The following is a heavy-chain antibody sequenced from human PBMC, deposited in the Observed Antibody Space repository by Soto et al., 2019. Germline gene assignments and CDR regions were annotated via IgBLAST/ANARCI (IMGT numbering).Heavy chain of an antibody. V-gene: IGHV3-21*01. J-gene: IGHJ4*02. D-gene: IGHD3-3*01. CDR1: GFTFSSYS. Sequence: PGGSLRLSCAASGFTFSSYSMNWVRQAPGKGLEWVSSISSSSSYIYYADSVKGRFTISRDNAKNSLYLQMNSLRAEDTAVYYCARDRKRSSRTYYDFWSGYSFSPLDYWGQGTLVTVSS. CDR2: ISSSSSYI. CDR3: ARDRKRSSRTYYDFWSGYSFSPLDY.